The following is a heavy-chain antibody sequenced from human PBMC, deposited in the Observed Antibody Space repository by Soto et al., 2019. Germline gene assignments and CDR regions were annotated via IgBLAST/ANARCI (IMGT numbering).Heavy chain of an antibody. CDR3: ARMYSSGSGWFHP. CDR1: GYFIGAGGYY. V-gene: IGHV4-31*02. CDR2: FYSSGSI. J-gene: IGHJ5*02. Sequence: PSKTLSLTCFVSGYFIGAGGYYWSWIRHHPGKGLEWIGSFYSSGSIIYNPSLRSRVSISGDMSTNQFSMSLTSVTAADTARYYCARMYSSGSGWFHPWGQGTLVTVSS. D-gene: IGHD6-19*01.